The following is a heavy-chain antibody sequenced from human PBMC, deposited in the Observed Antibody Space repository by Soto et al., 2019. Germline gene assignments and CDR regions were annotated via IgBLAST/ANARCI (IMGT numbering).Heavy chain of an antibody. CDR3: AREGASGFGMDV. CDR1: GGYIRSYY. Sequence: SETLSLTCTVSGGYIRSYYWSWVRQPAGKPLEWIGRIYTSGSTNYNPSLKSRVTMSVDTSKNQFSLNLSSVTAADTAVYYCAREGASGFGMDVWGQGTTVNV. D-gene: IGHD1-26*01. J-gene: IGHJ6*02. CDR2: IYTSGST. V-gene: IGHV4-4*07.